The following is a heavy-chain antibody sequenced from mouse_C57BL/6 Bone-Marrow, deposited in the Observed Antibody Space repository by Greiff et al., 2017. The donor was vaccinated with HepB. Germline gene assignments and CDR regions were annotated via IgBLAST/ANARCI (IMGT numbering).Heavy chain of an antibody. CDR3: ARSYVITTVAGKNYFDY. CDR1: GYTFTSYW. D-gene: IGHD1-1*01. V-gene: IGHV1-59*01. J-gene: IGHJ2*01. CDR2: IDPSDSYT. Sequence: VQLQQPGAELVRPGTSVKLSCKASGYTFTSYWMHWVKQRPGQGLEWIGVIDPSDSYTNYNQKFKGKATLTVDTSSSTAYMQLSSLTSEDSAVYYCARSYVITTVAGKNYFDYWGQGTTLTVSS.